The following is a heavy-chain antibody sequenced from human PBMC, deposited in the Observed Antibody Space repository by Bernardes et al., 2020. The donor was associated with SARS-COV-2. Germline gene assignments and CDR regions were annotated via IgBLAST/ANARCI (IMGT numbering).Heavy chain of an antibody. V-gene: IGHV3-15*05. CDR1: GLSVSGAW. D-gene: IGHD2-15*01. J-gene: IGHJ5*02. CDR2: MKSEGDGGTI. Sequence: GGSLRLSCAASGLSVSGAWMNWVRQAPGKGLEWVGRMKSEGDGGTINYASVVRGRFIISRDASSNIFYLQMNSLKVDDTAVYYCTTTGTKLLSNWFDPWGQGTLVTVAS. CDR3: TTTGTKLLSNWFDP.